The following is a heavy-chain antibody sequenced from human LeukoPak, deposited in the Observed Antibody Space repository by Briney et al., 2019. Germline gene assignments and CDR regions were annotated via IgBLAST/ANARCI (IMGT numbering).Heavy chain of an antibody. D-gene: IGHD2-2*01. J-gene: IGHJ4*02. CDR3: ARELYCSSTSCFMAY. V-gene: IGHV1-69*13. CDR1: GGTFSSYA. Sequence: SVKVSCKASGGTFSSYAISWVRQAPGQGLEWMGGIIPIFGTANYAQKFQGRVTITADESTSTAYMELSSLRSEDTAVYYCARELYCSSTSCFMAYWGQGTLVTVSS. CDR2: IIPIFGTA.